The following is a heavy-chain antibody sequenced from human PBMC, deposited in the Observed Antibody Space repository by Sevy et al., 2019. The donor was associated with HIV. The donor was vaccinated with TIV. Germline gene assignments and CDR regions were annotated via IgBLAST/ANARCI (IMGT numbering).Heavy chain of an antibody. Sequence: SETLSLTCTVSGGSISSYYWSWIRQPAGKGLEWIGRIYTSGSTNYNPSLKSRVTMSVDTSKNQFSLKLSSVTAADTAVYYWARGREGGWFGELRPLGGFDPWGQGTLVTVSS. CDR2: IYTSGST. J-gene: IGHJ5*02. CDR1: GGSISSYY. V-gene: IGHV4-4*07. CDR3: ARGREGGWFGELRPLGGFDP. D-gene: IGHD3-10*01.